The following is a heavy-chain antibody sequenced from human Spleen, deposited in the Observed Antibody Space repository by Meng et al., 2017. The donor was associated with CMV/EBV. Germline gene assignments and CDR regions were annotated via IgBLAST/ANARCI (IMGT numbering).Heavy chain of an antibody. CDR3: ARETDIVGAAYFDY. CDR2: INRDGSST. Sequence: SEFPFSSSWMHWVRQAPGKGLVWVSRINRDGSSTTYADSVKGRFTISRDNAKNTLYLQMNSLRAEDTAVYYCARETDIVGAAYFDYWGQGTLVTVSS. D-gene: IGHD1-26*01. J-gene: IGHJ4*02. V-gene: IGHV3-74*01. CDR1: EFPFSSSW.